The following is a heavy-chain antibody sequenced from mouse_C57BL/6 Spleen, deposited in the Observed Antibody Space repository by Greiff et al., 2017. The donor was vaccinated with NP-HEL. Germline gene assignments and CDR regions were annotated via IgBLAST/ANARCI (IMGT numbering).Heavy chain of an antibody. CDR2: ISDGGSYT. CDR3: ARGGYEGWYFDV. J-gene: IGHJ1*03. Sequence: EVQRVESGGGLVKPGGSLKLSCAASGFTFSSYAMSWVRQTPEKRLEWVATISDGGSYTYYPDNVKGRFTISRDNAKNNLYLQMSHLKSEDTAMYYCARGGYEGWYFDVWGTGTTVTVSS. V-gene: IGHV5-4*01. CDR1: GFTFSSYA. D-gene: IGHD2-2*01.